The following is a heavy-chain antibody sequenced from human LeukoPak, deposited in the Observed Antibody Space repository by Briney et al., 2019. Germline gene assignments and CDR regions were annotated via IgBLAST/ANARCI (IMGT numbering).Heavy chain of an antibody. CDR3: ATAILRRCSSTSFYKRDDAFHI. J-gene: IGHJ3*02. CDR1: RYSFTSYW. Sequence: GEYLKISCKGSRYSFTSYWIGWVRQMPGKGLEWMGIIYPGDSDTRYSPSFQGQVTISADKSISTAYLQWSSLKASDTAMYYCATAILRRCSSTSFYKRDDAFHIWAQGTMVTVSS. V-gene: IGHV5-51*01. D-gene: IGHD2-2*02. CDR2: IYPGDSDT.